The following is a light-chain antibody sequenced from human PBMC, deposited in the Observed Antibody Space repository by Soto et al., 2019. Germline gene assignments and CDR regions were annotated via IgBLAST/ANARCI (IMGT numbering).Light chain of an antibody. CDR2: DVT. V-gene: IGLV2-14*01. Sequence: QSVLTQPASVSGSPGQSIAISCTGTSSDVGLYNYVSWYQQHPDKVPKLIIYDVTNRPSGVSDRFSGSKSGNTASLTISGLQADDEADYYCSSFTTSSTDVFGTGTKVTVL. CDR1: SSDVGLYNY. CDR3: SSFTTSSTDV. J-gene: IGLJ1*01.